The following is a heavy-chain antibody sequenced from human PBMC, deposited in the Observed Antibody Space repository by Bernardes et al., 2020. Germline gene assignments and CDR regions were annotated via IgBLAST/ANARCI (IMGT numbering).Heavy chain of an antibody. CDR3: ARDKAYCGGDCYSWADY. CDR2: IKQDGSEK. Sequence: GFLSPSRAAAGFTFSRYWMSWVRPAPGKGLEWVANIKQDGSEKYYVDSVKGRFTISRDNAKNSLYLQMNSLRAEDTAVYYCARDKAYCGGDCYSWADYWGQGTLVTVSS. J-gene: IGHJ4*02. D-gene: IGHD2-21*02. CDR1: GFTFSRYW. V-gene: IGHV3-7*01.